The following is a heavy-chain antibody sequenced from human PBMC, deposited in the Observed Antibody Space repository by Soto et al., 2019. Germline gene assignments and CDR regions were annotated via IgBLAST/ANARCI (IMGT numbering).Heavy chain of an antibody. D-gene: IGHD4-17*01. CDR2: IGSVGDT. J-gene: IGHJ4*02. CDR3: ARVVYGGGGFDY. CDR1: GFTFSSYD. Sequence: GGSLRLSCAASGFTFSSYDMHWVRQATGKGLEWVSAIGSVGDTYYLGSVKGRFTISRENAKNSLYLQMNSLRAEDTAVYYCARVVYGGGGFDYWGQGTLVTVSS. V-gene: IGHV3-13*01.